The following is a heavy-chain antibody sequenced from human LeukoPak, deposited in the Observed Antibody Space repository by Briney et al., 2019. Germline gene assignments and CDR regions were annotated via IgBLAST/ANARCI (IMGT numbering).Heavy chain of an antibody. CDR2: IIPIFGTA. V-gene: IGHV1-69*13. CDR1: GGTFSSYA. J-gene: IGHJ3*02. Sequence: GASVKVSCKASGGTFSSYAVSWVRQAPGQGLEWMGGIIPIFGTANYAQKFQGRVTITADESTSTAYMELSSLRSEDTAVYYCARKWPDAFDIWGQGTMVTVSS. D-gene: IGHD5-12*01. CDR3: ARKWPDAFDI.